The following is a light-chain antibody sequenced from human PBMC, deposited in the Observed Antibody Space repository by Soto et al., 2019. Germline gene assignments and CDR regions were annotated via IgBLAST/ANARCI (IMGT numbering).Light chain of an antibody. CDR3: GSYTSGSTLYV. Sequence: QSVLTQPASVSGSPGQSITISCTGTSSDVGGYNFVSWYQQHPDKAPKLMIYDVTIRLSGISIRFSGSKSGNTASLTISGLQAEDEADYYCGSYTSGSTLYVFGTGTKVTVL. CDR2: DVT. V-gene: IGLV2-14*01. J-gene: IGLJ1*01. CDR1: SSDVGGYNF.